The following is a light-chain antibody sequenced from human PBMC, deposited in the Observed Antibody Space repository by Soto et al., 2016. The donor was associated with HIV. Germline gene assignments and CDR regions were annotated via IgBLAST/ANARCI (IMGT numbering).Light chain of an antibody. V-gene: IGLV3-21*03. Sequence: SYVLTQPPSVSVAPGKTARITCGGDNIGSKSVHWYQQKPGQAPVLVVYDDSDRPSGIPERFSGSNSGNTATLTITRVEAGDEADYFCQVWDRSHDHPNWVFGGGTKLTIL. CDR3: QVWDRSHDHPNWV. J-gene: IGLJ3*02. CDR1: NIGSKS. CDR2: DDS.